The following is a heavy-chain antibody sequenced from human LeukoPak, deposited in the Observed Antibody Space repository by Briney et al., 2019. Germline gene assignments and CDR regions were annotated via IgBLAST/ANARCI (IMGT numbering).Heavy chain of an antibody. D-gene: IGHD6-19*01. CDR2: ISYSGSI. J-gene: IGHJ4*02. CDR1: GGSISSDDYY. Sequence: SETLSLTCTVSGGSISSDDYYWSWIRQPPGKGLEWIGYISYSGSIYYNPSLKSRLTMSVDTSKNQFSLKLTSVTAADTAVYYCASYQSIAVQFDYWGQGTLVTVSS. V-gene: IGHV4-30-4*01. CDR3: ASYQSIAVQFDY.